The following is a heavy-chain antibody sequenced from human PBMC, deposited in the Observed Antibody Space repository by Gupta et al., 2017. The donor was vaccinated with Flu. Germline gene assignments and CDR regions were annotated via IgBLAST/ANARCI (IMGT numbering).Heavy chain of an antibody. J-gene: IGHJ4*02. Sequence: QVQLQESGPGLVKPSGTLSLTCAVSGGSISSSNWWSWVRQPPGKGLEWIGEIYHSGSTNYNPSLKSRVTISVDKSKNQFSLKLSSVTAAETAVYYCARALGYCSGGSCYEYYFDYWGQGTLVTVSS. CDR3: ARALGYCSGGSCYEYYFDY. CDR1: GGSISSSNW. D-gene: IGHD2-15*01. CDR2: IYHSGST. V-gene: IGHV4-4*02.